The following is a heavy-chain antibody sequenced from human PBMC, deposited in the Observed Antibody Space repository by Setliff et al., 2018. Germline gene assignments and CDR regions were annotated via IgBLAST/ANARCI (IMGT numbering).Heavy chain of an antibody. CDR3: AKDQFRNSGGLYS. CDR1: GFVFSSYG. V-gene: IGHV3-30*02. D-gene: IGHD1-7*01. J-gene: IGHJ5*02. CDR2: IHYEGGTA. Sequence: PGGSLRLSCGASGFVFSSYGLHWVRQAPGKGLEWVAYIHYEGGTAHYADSVKGRFTISRDNSKNTVSLQMNSLRVEDTAVYYCAKDQFRNSGGLYSWGQGTLVTVSS.